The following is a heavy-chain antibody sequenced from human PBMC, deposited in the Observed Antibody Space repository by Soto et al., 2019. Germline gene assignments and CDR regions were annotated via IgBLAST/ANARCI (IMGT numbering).Heavy chain of an antibody. D-gene: IGHD5-12*01. CDR3: AKADDSGYARRVDY. Sequence: GGSLRLSCAASGFTFSSYAMSWVRQAPGKGLEWVSAISGSGGSTYYADSVKGRFTISRDNSKNTLYLQMNSLRAEDTAVYYCAKADDSGYARRVDYWGQGTLVTVSS. CDR1: GFTFSSYA. V-gene: IGHV3-23*01. J-gene: IGHJ4*02. CDR2: ISGSGGST.